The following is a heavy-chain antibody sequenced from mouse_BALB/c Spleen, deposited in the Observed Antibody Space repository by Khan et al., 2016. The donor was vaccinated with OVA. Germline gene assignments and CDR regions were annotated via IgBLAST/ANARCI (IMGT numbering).Heavy chain of an antibody. D-gene: IGHD1-2*01. CDR3: ARSGYGSFAY. Sequence: EVQLQESGPEVVKPGASVKMSCRASGYTFTDYSLDWVQQSHGKSLEWIGYIFPNTGDTVYNQKFTTKATLTVNISSSTAHMELRSLTSEESAVYYCARSGYGSFAYWGQGTLVTVSA. CDR2: IFPNTGDT. CDR1: GYTFTDYS. J-gene: IGHJ3*01. V-gene: IGHV1S29*02.